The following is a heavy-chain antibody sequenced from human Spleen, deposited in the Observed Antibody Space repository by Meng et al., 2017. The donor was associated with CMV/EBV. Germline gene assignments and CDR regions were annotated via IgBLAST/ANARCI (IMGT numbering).Heavy chain of an antibody. CDR2: IQVIGHT. J-gene: IGHJ4*02. D-gene: IGHD3-16*01. Sequence: QGQIQEAGPGLVKPSETLSVTCIVSGASSKNYTWNWVRQPAGQGLEWIGLIQVIGHTVYNPSLKSRVTVSLDASKSQFSLTLNSVTAADTATYYCAGSRPGGGACDYWGQGILVTVSS. CDR1: GASSKNYT. CDR3: AGSRPGGGACDY. V-gene: IGHV4-4*07.